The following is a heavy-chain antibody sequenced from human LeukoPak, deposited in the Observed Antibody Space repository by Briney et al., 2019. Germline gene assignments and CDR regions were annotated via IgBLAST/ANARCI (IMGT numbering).Heavy chain of an antibody. CDR2: INHSGST. Sequence: PSETLSLTCAVYGGSFSGYYWSWIRQPPGKGLEWIGEINHSGSTNYNPSLKSRVTISVDTSKNQFSLKLSSVTAADTAVYYCARGNGRDTSFDYWGQGTLVTVSS. V-gene: IGHV4-34*01. CDR1: GGSFSGYY. CDR3: ARGNGRDTSFDY. J-gene: IGHJ4*02. D-gene: IGHD5-18*01.